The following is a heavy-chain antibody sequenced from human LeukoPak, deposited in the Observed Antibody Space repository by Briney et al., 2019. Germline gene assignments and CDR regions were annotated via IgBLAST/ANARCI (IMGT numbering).Heavy chain of an antibody. V-gene: IGHV1-18*01. CDR3: ARWGLVAPGTYYYYYMDV. J-gene: IGHJ6*03. Sequence: ASVKVSCKASGYTFTNYGVSWVRHAPGQGLEWMGWINAYNGDTHYAQNLQGRLTMTTDTSTSMAFMELRSLRPDDTAVYFCARWGLVAPGTYYYYYMDVWGRGTTVTVSS. CDR2: INAYNGDT. D-gene: IGHD2-2*01. CDR1: GYTFTNYG.